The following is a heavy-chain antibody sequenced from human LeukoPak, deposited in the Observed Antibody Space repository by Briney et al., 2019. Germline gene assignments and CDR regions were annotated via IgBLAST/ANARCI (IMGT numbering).Heavy chain of an antibody. CDR2: FDPEDGET. Sequence: GSVKVSCQVSGYTLTELSMHWVRQAPGKGLEWMGGFDPEDGETIYAQKFQGRVTMTEDTSTDTAYMELSSLRSEDTAVYYCATDEYSSGWYYMYWGQGTLVTVSS. V-gene: IGHV1-24*01. D-gene: IGHD6-19*01. CDR3: ATDEYSSGWYYMY. J-gene: IGHJ4*02. CDR1: GYTLTELS.